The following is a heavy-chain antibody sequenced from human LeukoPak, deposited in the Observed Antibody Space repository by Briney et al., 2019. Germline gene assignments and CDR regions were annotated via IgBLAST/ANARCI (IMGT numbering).Heavy chain of an antibody. CDR3: ARHVPLGGNFDY. CDR1: GGSISSYY. D-gene: IGHD2-15*01. Sequence: SETLSLTCTVSGGSISSYYWSWIRQPPGKGLEWIGYIYYSGSTNYNPSLKSRVTISVDTSKNQFSLKLSSVTAADTAVYYCARHVPLGGNFDYWGQGTLVTVSS. J-gene: IGHJ4*02. CDR2: IYYSGST. V-gene: IGHV4-59*08.